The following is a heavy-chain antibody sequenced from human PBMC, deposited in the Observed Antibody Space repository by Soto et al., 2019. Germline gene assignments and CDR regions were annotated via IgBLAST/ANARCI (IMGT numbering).Heavy chain of an antibody. D-gene: IGHD3-9*01. J-gene: IGHJ6*03. V-gene: IGHV3-23*01. Sequence: GGSLRLSCAASGFTFSSYAMSWVRQAPGKGLEWVSAISGSGGSTYYADSVKGRFTISRDNSKNTLYLQMNSLRAEDTAVYYCASQPSDLYYDILTGYYPNYYYYYMDVWGKGTTVTVSS. CDR1: GFTFSSYA. CDR3: ASQPSDLYYDILTGYYPNYYYYYMDV. CDR2: ISGSGGST.